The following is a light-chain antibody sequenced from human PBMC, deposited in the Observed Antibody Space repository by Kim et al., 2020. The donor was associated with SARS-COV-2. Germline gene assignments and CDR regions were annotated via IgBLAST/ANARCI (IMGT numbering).Light chain of an antibody. V-gene: IGKV1-33*01. CDR1: QDINNY. Sequence: SASVGDRVTITCQASQDINNYLNWYQQKPGKAPTLLIYDASKLETGVPSRFSGSGSGTDFTLTISSLQPEDIATYYCQQYGNLPTFGGGTKVDIK. CDR2: DAS. J-gene: IGKJ4*01. CDR3: QQYGNLPT.